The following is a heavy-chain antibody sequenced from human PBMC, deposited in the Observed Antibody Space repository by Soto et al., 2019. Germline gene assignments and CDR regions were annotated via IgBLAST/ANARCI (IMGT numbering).Heavy chain of an antibody. Sequence: SETLSLTCTVSGGSISSGGYYWSWIRQHPGKGLEWIGYIYYSGSTYYNPSLKSRVTISVDTSKNQFSLKLSSVTAADTAVYYCARDTDYYGSGSYSLSAEPYYYYYGMDVWGQGTTVTVSS. V-gene: IGHV4-31*03. CDR2: IYYSGST. D-gene: IGHD3-10*01. CDR3: ARDTDYYGSGSYSLSAEPYYYYYGMDV. J-gene: IGHJ6*02. CDR1: GGSISSGGYY.